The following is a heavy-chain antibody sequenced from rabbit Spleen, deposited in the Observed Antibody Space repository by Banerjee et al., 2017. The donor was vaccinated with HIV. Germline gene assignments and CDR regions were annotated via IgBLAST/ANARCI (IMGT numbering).Heavy chain of an antibody. CDR2: INAATAKP. J-gene: IGHJ3*01. CDR1: AFSFSDRDV. D-gene: IGHD1-1*01. Sequence: QEQLVESGGGLVKPEGSLTLTCKASAFSFSDRDVMCWVRQAPGKGLEWIACINAATAKPVYATWAKGRFTISKTSSTVDLKMTSLTAADTATYFCARDTSSSFSSYGMDLWGQGTLVTVS. V-gene: IGHV1S45*01. CDR3: ARDTSSSFSSYGMDL.